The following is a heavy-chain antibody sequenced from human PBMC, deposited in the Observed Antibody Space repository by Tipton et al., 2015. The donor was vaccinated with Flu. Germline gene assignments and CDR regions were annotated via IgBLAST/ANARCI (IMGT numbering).Heavy chain of an antibody. Sequence: TLSLTCTVSGGSISSGSYYWSWIRQPAGKGLGWIGRIYTSGSTNYNPSLKSRVTISVDTSKNQFSLKLSSVTAADTAVYYCARGGDGYNPIDYWGQGTLVTVSS. J-gene: IGHJ4*02. CDR1: GGSISSGSYY. CDR3: ARGGDGYNPIDY. D-gene: IGHD5-24*01. V-gene: IGHV4-61*02. CDR2: IYTSGST.